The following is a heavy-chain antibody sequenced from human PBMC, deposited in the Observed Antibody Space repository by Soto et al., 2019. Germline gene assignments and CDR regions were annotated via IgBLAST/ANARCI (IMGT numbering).Heavy chain of an antibody. D-gene: IGHD4-17*01. CDR2: IKQDGSEK. CDR1: GFTFSSYW. CDR3: ARDLHGDYGLGWFDP. Sequence: GGSLRLSCAASGFTFSSYWMSWVRQAPGKGLEWVANIKQDGSEKYYVDSVKGRFTISRDNAKNSLYLQMNSLRAEDTAVYYCARDLHGDYGLGWFDPWGQGTLVTVSS. V-gene: IGHV3-7*01. J-gene: IGHJ5*02.